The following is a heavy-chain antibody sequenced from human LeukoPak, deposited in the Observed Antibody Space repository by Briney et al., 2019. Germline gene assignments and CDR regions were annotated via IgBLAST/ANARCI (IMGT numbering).Heavy chain of an antibody. CDR2: ITTSDGNT. J-gene: IGHJ4*02. Sequence: GGSLRLSCAASGFILSAYAMSWVRQAPGKGLEWVSTITTSDGNTYYADSVKGRFTVSRDNSKNTLFLQMNSLRAEDTAVYYCAKGPSSWTLYYWGQGTLVTVSS. V-gene: IGHV3-23*01. CDR1: GFILSAYA. CDR3: AKGPSSWTLYY. D-gene: IGHD6-13*01.